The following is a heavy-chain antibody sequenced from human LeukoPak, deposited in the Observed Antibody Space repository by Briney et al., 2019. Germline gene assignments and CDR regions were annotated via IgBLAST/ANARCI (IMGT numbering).Heavy chain of an antibody. D-gene: IGHD6-13*01. J-gene: IGHJ4*02. CDR1: GFTFSLYL. V-gene: IGHV3-7*05. CDR2: IKHDGSEQ. CDR3: ANGYSSSQSFDY. Sequence: PGGSLRLSCAASGFTFSLYLMSWVRQAPGKGLEWVANIKHDGSEQHYVDSVKGRFTISRDNAKNSLYLQMNSLRAEDTAVYYCANGYSSSQSFDYWGQGTLVTVSS.